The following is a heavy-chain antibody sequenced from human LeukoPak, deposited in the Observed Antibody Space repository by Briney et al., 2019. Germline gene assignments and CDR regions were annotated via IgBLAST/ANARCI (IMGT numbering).Heavy chain of an antibody. Sequence: GRSPRLSCAASGFTFSSYGMHWVRQAPGKGLEWVAVIWYDGSNKYYADSVKGRFTISRDNSKNTLYLQMSSLRAEDTAVYYCAKGVAISTYLLYAFDIWGQGTMVTVSS. D-gene: IGHD2/OR15-2a*01. CDR3: AKGVAISTYLLYAFDI. CDR1: GFTFSSYG. J-gene: IGHJ3*02. V-gene: IGHV3-33*06. CDR2: IWYDGSNK.